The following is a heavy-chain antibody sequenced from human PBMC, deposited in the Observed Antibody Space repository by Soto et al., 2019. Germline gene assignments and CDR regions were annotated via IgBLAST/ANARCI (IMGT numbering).Heavy chain of an antibody. CDR3: ARSIVVVTALDY. J-gene: IGHJ4*02. Sequence: ASVKVSCKASGYTFSIYYIHWVRQAPGQRLEWMGKINASIGTTNSAQKFQGRVTITRDTSASTAYMELSSLRSEDTAVYYCARSIVVVTALDYWGQGTLVTVS. CDR1: GYTFSIYY. V-gene: IGHV1-46*01. CDR2: INASIGTT. D-gene: IGHD2-21*02.